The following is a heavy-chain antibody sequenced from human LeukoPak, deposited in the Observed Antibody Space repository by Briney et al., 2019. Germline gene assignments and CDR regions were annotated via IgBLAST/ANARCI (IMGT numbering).Heavy chain of an antibody. D-gene: IGHD7-27*01. CDR3: ATIGDRRTGELYRIDY. Sequence: GGSLRLSLAASGXTLSNYALHWVRQAPGKGLEFVVVVAYDGSNKYYADSVKGRFTISRDNPKNTLYLQMNSLRAEDAAKYYSATIGDRRTGELYRIDYWGQGTLVTVSS. J-gene: IGHJ4*02. V-gene: IGHV3-30*04. CDR1: GXTLSNYA. CDR2: VAYDGSNK.